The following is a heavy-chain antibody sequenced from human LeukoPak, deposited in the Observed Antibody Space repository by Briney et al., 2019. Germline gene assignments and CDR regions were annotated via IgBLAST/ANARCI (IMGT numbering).Heavy chain of an antibody. CDR3: ARDPSYYDSSGYLWGY. Sequence: PGGSLRLSCAASGFTFSSYGMHWVRQAPGKGLEWVAVIWYDGSNKYYADSVKGRYTISRDNSKNTLYLQMNSLRAEDTAVYYCARDPSYYDSSGYLWGYWGQGTLVTVSS. D-gene: IGHD3-22*01. CDR2: IWYDGSNK. J-gene: IGHJ4*02. V-gene: IGHV3-33*01. CDR1: GFTFSSYG.